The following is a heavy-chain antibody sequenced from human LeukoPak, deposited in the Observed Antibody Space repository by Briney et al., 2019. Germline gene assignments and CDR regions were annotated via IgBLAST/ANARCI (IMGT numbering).Heavy chain of an antibody. Sequence: PGGSLRLSCAASGFTFDDYGMSWVRQAPGKGLEWVSGINWNGGSTGYADSVKGRFTISRDNAKNSLYLQMNSLRAEDTALYYCARLTDMDYNDWGIDYWGQGTLVTVSS. J-gene: IGHJ4*02. V-gene: IGHV3-20*04. CDR3: ARLTDMDYNDWGIDY. CDR1: GFTFDDYG. D-gene: IGHD7-27*01. CDR2: INWNGGST.